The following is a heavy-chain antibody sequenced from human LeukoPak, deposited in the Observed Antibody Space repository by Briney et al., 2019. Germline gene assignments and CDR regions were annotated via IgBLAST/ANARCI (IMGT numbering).Heavy chain of an antibody. CDR2: ISYDGSNK. V-gene: IGHV3-30-3*01. CDR3: ARAGDGDQVDAFDI. Sequence: GRSLRLSCAASGFTFSSYAMHWVRQAPGKGLEWVAVISYDGSNKYYADSVKGRFTISRDNSKNTLYLQMNSLRAEDTAVYYCARAGDGDQVDAFDIWGQGQWSPSLQ. CDR1: GFTFSSYA. J-gene: IGHJ3*02. D-gene: IGHD4-17*01.